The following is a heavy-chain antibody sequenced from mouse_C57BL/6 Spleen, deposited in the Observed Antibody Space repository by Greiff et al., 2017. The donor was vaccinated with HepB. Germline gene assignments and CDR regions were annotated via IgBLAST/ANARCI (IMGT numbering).Heavy chain of an antibody. J-gene: IGHJ2*01. Sequence: QVQLQQSGAELVKPGASVKISCKASGYAFSSYWMNWVKQRPGKGLEWIGQIYPGDGDTNYNGKLKGKATLTADKSSSTAYMQLSSLTSEDSAVYFCARFGSSGYLDYWGQGTTLTVSS. CDR1: GYAFSSYW. CDR3: ARFGSSGYLDY. CDR2: IYPGDGDT. D-gene: IGHD3-2*02. V-gene: IGHV1-80*01.